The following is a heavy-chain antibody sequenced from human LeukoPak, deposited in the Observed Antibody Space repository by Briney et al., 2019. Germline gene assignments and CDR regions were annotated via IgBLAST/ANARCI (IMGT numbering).Heavy chain of an antibody. V-gene: IGHV1-3*01. CDR1: GYTFTSYA. Sequence: ASVKVSCKASGYTFTSYAMHWVRQAPGQRLEWMGWINAGNGNTKYSQKFQGRVTITRDTSASTAYMELSSLRSEDTAVYYCARESMIYGSGSYYGYWGQGTLVTVSS. CDR3: ARESMIYGSGSYYGY. CDR2: INAGNGNT. D-gene: IGHD3-10*01. J-gene: IGHJ4*02.